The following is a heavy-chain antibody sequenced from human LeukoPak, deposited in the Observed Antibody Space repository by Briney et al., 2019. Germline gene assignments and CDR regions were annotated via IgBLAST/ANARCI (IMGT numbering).Heavy chain of an antibody. CDR2: IYYSGST. CDR3: ARLRDDAFDI. J-gene: IGHJ3*02. CDR1: GGSISSSSYY. Sequence: SETLSLTCTVSGGSISSSSYYWGWIRQPPGKGLERIGSIYYSGSTYYNPSLKSRVTISVDTSKNQFSLKLSSVTAADTAVYYCARLRDDAFDIWGQGTMVTVSS. V-gene: IGHV4-39*01.